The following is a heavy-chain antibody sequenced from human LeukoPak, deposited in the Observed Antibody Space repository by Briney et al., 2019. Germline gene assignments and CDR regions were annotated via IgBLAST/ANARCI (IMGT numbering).Heavy chain of an antibody. V-gene: IGHV4-39*01. J-gene: IGHJ3*01. CDR1: GGSISSYY. D-gene: IGHD2-8*02. CDR2: IYYSGST. Sequence: SETLSLTCTVSGGSISSYYWGWIRQPPGKGLEWIGSIYYSGSTYYNPSLKSRVTISADTSKNQFSLTLSSVTAAQTRVYNCARAGVVWFGPRANVFDGGRQGRMVTASA. CDR3: ARAGVVWFGPRANVFDG.